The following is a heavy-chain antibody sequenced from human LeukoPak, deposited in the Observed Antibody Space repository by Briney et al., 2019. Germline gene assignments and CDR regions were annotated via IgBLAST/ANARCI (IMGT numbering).Heavy chain of an antibody. J-gene: IGHJ6*03. CDR2: IYYSGRT. D-gene: IGHD3-16*01. CDR1: GGSISSYY. V-gene: IGHV4-59*01. Sequence: SETLSLTCTVPGGSISSYYWSWIRQPPGKGLEWFGYIYYSGRTNYSPSLKSRVTISVDTSKNQFSLKLSSVTAADTAVYYCARDLRGAGYYYYYYMDVWGKGTTVTVSS. CDR3: ARDLRGAGYYYYYYMDV.